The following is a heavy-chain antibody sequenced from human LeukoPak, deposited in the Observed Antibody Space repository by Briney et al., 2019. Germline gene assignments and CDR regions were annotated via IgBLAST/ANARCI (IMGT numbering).Heavy chain of an antibody. D-gene: IGHD3-3*01. CDR3: AKETSYYDFWSGPDY. CDR1: GFPFSNYA. V-gene: IGHV3-23*01. CDR2: ISGDAGTT. J-gene: IGHJ4*02. Sequence: GGSLRLSCVASGFPFSNYAMSWVRQAPGKGLECVSVISGDAGTTYYADSVKGRFTISRDNSKNTLYLQMNSLRAEDTAVYYCAKETSYYDFWSGPDYWGQGTLVTVSS.